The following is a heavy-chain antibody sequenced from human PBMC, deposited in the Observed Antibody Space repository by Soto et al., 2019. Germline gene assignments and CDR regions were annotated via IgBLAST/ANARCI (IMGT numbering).Heavy chain of an antibody. D-gene: IGHD1-26*01. Sequence: SETLSLTCTVSGGSISSYYWSWIRQPPGKGLEWIGYIYYSGSTNYNPSLKSRVTTSVDTSRNQFSLKLSSVTAADTAVYYCARDATWDVPYWGQGTLVTVSS. J-gene: IGHJ4*02. V-gene: IGHV4-59*01. CDR1: GGSISSYY. CDR3: ARDATWDVPY. CDR2: IYYSGST.